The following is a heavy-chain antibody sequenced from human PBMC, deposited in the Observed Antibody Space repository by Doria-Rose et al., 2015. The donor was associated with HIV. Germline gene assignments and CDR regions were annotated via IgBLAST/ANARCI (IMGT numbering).Heavy chain of an antibody. Sequence: SGPVLVKPTETLTLTCTVSGVSLSSPGMGVSWIRQPPGKALEWLANIFSDDVGAYKPSLKSRLAISRGTSKSQVVLTMTDRDPVDTATYYCARIKSSRGYHKYYLDFWGQGTLVIVSA. J-gene: IGHJ4*02. CDR2: IFSDDVG. V-gene: IGHV2-26*01. CDR1: GVSLSSPGMG. CDR3: ARIKSSRGYHKYYLDF. D-gene: IGHD6-13*01.